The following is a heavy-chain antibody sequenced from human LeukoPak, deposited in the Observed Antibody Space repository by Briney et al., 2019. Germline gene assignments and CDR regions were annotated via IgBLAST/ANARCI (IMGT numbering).Heavy chain of an antibody. Sequence: GALRLSCAASGFTFSSYAMHWVRQAPGKGLEWVAVISYDGSNKDYADSVKGRFTISRDNSKTTLSLQMNSLRADDTAIYYCTRSGYRHPYHFESWGQGTLVIVSS. D-gene: IGHD3-22*01. CDR3: TRSGYRHPYHFES. J-gene: IGHJ4*02. CDR1: GFTFSSYA. CDR2: ISYDGSNK. V-gene: IGHV3-30*14.